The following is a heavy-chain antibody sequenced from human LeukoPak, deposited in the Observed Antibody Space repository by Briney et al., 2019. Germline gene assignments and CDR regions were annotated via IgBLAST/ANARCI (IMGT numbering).Heavy chain of an antibody. V-gene: IGHV3-48*01. CDR2: ISSSSSTI. CDR3: ARDHASDVGATKD. D-gene: IGHD1-26*01. Sequence: GGSLRLSCAASGFTFSSYSMNWVRQAPGKGLEWVSYISSSSSTIYYADSVKGRFTISRDNAKNSLYLQMNSLRAEDTAVYYCARDHASDVGATKDWGQGTLVTVSS. J-gene: IGHJ4*02. CDR1: GFTFSSYS.